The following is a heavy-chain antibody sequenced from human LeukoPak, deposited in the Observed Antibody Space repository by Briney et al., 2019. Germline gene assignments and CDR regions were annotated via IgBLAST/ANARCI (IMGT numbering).Heavy chain of an antibody. CDR2: ISFDGSSK. CDR1: GFTFGSYV. Sequence: PGGSLRLSCAASGFTFGSYVMHWVRQAPGKGLEWVALISFDGSSKYYADSVKGRFTTSRDNSKNTLFLQMNSLRAEDSAVYYCATELRIAAAGFDAFDIWGQGTMVTVSS. CDR3: ATELRIAAAGFDAFDI. J-gene: IGHJ3*02. V-gene: IGHV3-30*03. D-gene: IGHD6-13*01.